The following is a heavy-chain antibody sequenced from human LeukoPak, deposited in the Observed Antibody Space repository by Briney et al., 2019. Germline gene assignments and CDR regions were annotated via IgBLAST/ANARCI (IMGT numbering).Heavy chain of an antibody. V-gene: IGHV1-18*01. D-gene: IGHD6-6*01. CDR2: ISAYNGNT. CDR3: ARDRGIAARPANWFDP. J-gene: IGHJ5*02. CDR1: GYTFTSYG. Sequence: ASVKVSCKASGYTFTSYGINWVRQAPGQGLEWMGWISAYNGNTNYAQKLQGRVTMTTDTSTSTAYMELRSLRSDDTAVYYCARDRGIAARPANWFDPWGQGTLVTVSS.